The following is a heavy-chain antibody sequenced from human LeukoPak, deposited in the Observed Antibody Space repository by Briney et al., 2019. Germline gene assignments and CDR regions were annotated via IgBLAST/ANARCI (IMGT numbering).Heavy chain of an antibody. Sequence: ASVKVSCKASGYTFADYYMHWVRQAPGQGLEWMGWISPYNGNTNYAQKLQGRVTMTTDTSTTTAYMELRSLRSDATAVYYCAREMATIVSQFDYWGQGTLVTVSS. CDR2: ISPYNGNT. D-gene: IGHD5-24*01. V-gene: IGHV1-18*04. CDR1: GYTFADYY. J-gene: IGHJ4*02. CDR3: AREMATIVSQFDY.